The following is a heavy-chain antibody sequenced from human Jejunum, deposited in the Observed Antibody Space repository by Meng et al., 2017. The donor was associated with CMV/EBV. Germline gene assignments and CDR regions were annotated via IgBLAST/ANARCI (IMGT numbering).Heavy chain of an antibody. CDR1: AYSFTTYW. Sequence: CKGSAYSFTTYWIGWLRQMPGKGLEWMAMINPDDSATKYSPSFQGQVTISVDKSISTAYLQWSSLKASDTAMYYCARGFAFTNYFDSWGQGTLVTVSS. CDR3: ARGFAFTNYFDS. J-gene: IGHJ5*01. CDR2: INPDDSAT. D-gene: IGHD3-10*01. V-gene: IGHV5-51*01.